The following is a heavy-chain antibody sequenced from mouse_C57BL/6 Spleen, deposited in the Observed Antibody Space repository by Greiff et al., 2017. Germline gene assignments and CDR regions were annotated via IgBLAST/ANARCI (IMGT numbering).Heavy chain of an antibody. Sequence: QVQLQQPGAELVKPGASVKLSCKASGYTFTSYWMQWVKQRPGQGLEWIGEIDPSDSYTNYNQKFKGKATLTVDTSSSPAYLQLSSLTSEDSAVYYCARFGMGYFDVWGTGTTVTVSS. CDR1: GYTFTSYW. CDR3: ARFGMGYFDV. J-gene: IGHJ1*03. CDR2: IDPSDSYT. D-gene: IGHD2-10*02. V-gene: IGHV1-50*01.